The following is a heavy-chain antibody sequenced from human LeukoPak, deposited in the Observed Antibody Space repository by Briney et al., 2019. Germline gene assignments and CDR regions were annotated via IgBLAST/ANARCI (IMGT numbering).Heavy chain of an antibody. J-gene: IGHJ4*02. CDR1: GFTFSSYA. CDR3: ARDTWNYLLDY. CDR2: IKPDGSRE. V-gene: IGHV3-7*01. Sequence: GGSLRLSCAASGFTFSSYAMHWVRQAPGKELEWVAHIKPDGSREDYVDSVKGRFTISRDNAKNSLYLQMNNLRVEDTAIYYCARDTWNYLLDYWGQGILVTVSS. D-gene: IGHD3-10*01.